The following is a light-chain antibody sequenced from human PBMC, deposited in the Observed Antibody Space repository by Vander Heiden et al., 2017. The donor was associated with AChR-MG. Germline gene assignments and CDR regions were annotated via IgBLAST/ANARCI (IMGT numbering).Light chain of an antibody. V-gene: IGKV1-5*03. J-gene: IGKJ1*01. CDR3: QQYNTFPT. CDR1: QSISSW. Sequence: DIQTTRSPSTLSASVGDRVTITCRASQSISSWLAWYQQKPGKAPKLLIYKASSLQSGVPSRFSGSGSGTEFTLSISSLQPDDFATYYCQQYNTFPTFGQGTKVEIK. CDR2: KAS.